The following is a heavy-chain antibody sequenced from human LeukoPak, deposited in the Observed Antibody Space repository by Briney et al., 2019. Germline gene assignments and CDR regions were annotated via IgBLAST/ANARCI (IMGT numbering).Heavy chain of an antibody. CDR1: GFTFDDYA. CDR2: ISWNSGST. J-gene: IGHJ5*02. D-gene: IGHD3-10*01. Sequence: PGGSLRLSCAASGFTFDDYAMHWVRQSPGKGLEWVAGISWNSGSTGYGDSVKGRFTISRDNAKKSLYLQMNSLRVDDTAFYYCAKGPGGTIVRGNWFDPWGRGTLVTVSS. CDR3: AKGPGGTIVRGNWFDP. V-gene: IGHV3-9*01.